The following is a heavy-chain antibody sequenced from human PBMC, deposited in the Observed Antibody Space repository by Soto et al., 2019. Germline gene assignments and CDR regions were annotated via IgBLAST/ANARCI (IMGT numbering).Heavy chain of an antibody. CDR3: ARAPVVVIAAADFDS. CDR1: DYAFTSYT. CDR2: ISPYNGNT. D-gene: IGHD2-15*01. V-gene: IGHV1-18*01. J-gene: IGHJ4*02. Sequence: QVQLVQSGAEVKKPGASVKVSCKASDYAFTSYTITWVRQAPGQGLEWMGWISPYNGNTDYAQKLQGRVTMTTDTSTSTAYMELRSLRSADTAVYYCARAPVVVIAAADFDSWGQGTLVTVSS.